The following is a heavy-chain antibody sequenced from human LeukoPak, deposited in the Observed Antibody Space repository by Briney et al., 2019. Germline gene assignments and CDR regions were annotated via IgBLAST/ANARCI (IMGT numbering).Heavy chain of an antibody. V-gene: IGHV4-30-2*01. CDR2: IYHSGST. CDR3: ARGGILEWLLNFDY. CDR1: GGSISSGGYY. D-gene: IGHD3-3*01. Sequence: PSETLSLTCTVSGGSISSGGYYWSWIRQPPGKGLEWIGYIYHSGSTYYNPSLKSRVTISVDRSKNQFSLKLSSVTAADTAVYYCARGGILEWLLNFDYWGQGTLVTVSS. J-gene: IGHJ4*02.